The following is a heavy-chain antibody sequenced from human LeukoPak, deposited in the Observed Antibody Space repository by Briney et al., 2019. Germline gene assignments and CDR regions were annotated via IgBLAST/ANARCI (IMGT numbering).Heavy chain of an antibody. CDR2: ISSSSSYI. J-gene: IGHJ4*02. CDR3: ARADIVVVPAAMYGDYLDY. D-gene: IGHD2-2*01. V-gene: IGHV3-21*01. Sequence: PGGSLRLSCAASGFTFSSYSMNWVRQAPGKGLEWVSSISSSSSYIYYADSVKGRFTISRDIDKNSLYLQMNSLRAEDTAVYYCARADIVVVPAAMYGDYLDYWGQGTLVTVSS. CDR1: GFTFSSYS.